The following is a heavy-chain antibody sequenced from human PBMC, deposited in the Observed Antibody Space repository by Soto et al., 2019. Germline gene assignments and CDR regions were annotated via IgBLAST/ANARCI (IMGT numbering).Heavy chain of an antibody. CDR3: ARYDYGDYGNDY. Sequence: PSETLSLTCTVSGGSISRSSYYWGWIRQPPGKGLEWIGSIYYSGSTYYNPSLKSRVTISVDTSKNQFSLKLSSVTAADTAVYYCARYDYGDYGNDYWGQGTLVTVSS. CDR1: GGSISRSSYY. J-gene: IGHJ4*02. D-gene: IGHD4-17*01. CDR2: IYYSGST. V-gene: IGHV4-39*01.